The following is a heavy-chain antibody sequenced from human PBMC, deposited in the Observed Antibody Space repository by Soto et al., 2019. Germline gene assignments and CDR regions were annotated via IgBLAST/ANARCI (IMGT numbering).Heavy chain of an antibody. CDR3: ARRLPAEPYFDS. D-gene: IGHD4-17*01. CDR1: GGSISNYY. V-gene: IGHV4-59*01. CDR2: LHTTGST. J-gene: IGHJ4*02. Sequence: TSETLSLTCAVSGGSISNYYWSWIRRPPGKGLEWIAYLHTTGSTNSNPSLNDRVTMSLDTSRNQFSLRLSSLTAADTAVYYCARRLPAEPYFDSWGRGTLVTVSS.